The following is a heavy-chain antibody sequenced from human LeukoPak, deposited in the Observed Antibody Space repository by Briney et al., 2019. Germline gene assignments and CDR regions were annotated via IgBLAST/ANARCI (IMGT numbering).Heavy chain of an antibody. D-gene: IGHD5-24*01. CDR1: GYTFTSYY. V-gene: IGHV1-46*01. J-gene: IGHJ3*02. CDR2: INPSGGST. Sequence: ASVKVSCKASGYTFTSYYMHWVRQAPGQGLEWMGIINPSGGSTSYAQKFQGRVTMTRDMSTSTVYMELSSLRSEDTAVYYCARERWIQSNLDAFDIWGQGTMVTVSS. CDR3: ARERWIQSNLDAFDI.